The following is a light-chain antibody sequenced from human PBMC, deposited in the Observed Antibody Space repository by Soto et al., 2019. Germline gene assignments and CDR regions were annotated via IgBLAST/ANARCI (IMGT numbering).Light chain of an antibody. J-gene: IGKJ1*01. Sequence: EEVMAESGSSLSVSPGERATLSCRASQSVRSNLAWYQQKPGQPPRLLIYDASTRATGIPSRFSGSGSGTEFTLTISSLKSEDFAVYYCQQYDNWPRTFGQGTKVDI. CDR1: QSVRSN. CDR2: DAS. V-gene: IGKV3-15*01. CDR3: QQYDNWPRT.